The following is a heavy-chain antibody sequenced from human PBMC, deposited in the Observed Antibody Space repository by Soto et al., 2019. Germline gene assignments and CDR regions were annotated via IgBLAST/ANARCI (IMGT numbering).Heavy chain of an antibody. CDR3: TTKGAYCSGGSCYPRDYYYYYMDV. D-gene: IGHD2-15*01. J-gene: IGHJ6*03. V-gene: IGHV3-15*01. CDR1: GFTFSNAW. Sequence: GGSLRLSCAASGFTFSNAWMSWVRQAPGKGLEWVGRIKSKTDGGTTDYAAPVKGRFTISRDDSKNPLYLQMNSLKTEDTAVYYCTTKGAYCSGGSCYPRDYYYYYMDVWGKGTTVTVSS. CDR2: IKSKTDGGTT.